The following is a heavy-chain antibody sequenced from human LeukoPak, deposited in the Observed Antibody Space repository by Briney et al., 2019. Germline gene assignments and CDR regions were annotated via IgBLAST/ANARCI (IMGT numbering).Heavy chain of an antibody. CDR1: GFTFSSSS. D-gene: IGHD4-17*01. CDR2: ISSGSSYI. CDR3: ARDSTTVTTGS. Sequence: GGSLRLSCAASGFTFSSSSTIWVRQAPGKGLEWVSSISSGSSYIYYADSVKGRFTVSRDNAKNSLYLQMSSLRVEDTAVYYCARDSTTVTTGSWGQGTLVTVSS. J-gene: IGHJ5*02. V-gene: IGHV3-21*01.